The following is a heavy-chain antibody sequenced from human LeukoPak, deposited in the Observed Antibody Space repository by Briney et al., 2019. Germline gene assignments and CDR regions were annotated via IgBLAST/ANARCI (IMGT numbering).Heavy chain of an antibody. Sequence: GASVTVSCKASGYRFTSYGIHWVRQAPGQRLEWMGWINAGNGYTRYSQKLQGRVTITRDTSASTIYMEVSSLRSEDTAVYYCARAYSSSWYQQYNWFDPWGQGTLVTVSS. J-gene: IGHJ5*02. CDR2: INAGNGYT. D-gene: IGHD6-13*01. V-gene: IGHV1-3*01. CDR1: GYRFTSYG. CDR3: ARAYSSSWYQQYNWFDP.